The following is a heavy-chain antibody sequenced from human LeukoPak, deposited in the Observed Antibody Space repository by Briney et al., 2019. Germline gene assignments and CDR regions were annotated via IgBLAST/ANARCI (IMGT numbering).Heavy chain of an antibody. CDR1: GGSITDYY. CDR3: ASFPSFGGAFDI. CDR2: IYYSGST. J-gene: IGHJ3*02. V-gene: IGHV4-59*01. Sequence: SETLSLTCTVPGGSITDYYWSWIRQAPGKGLDWIGSIYYSGSTNYNPSLRSRVTLSVDTSKNQFSLRLTSVTAADTAVYFCASFPSFGGAFDIWGQGTMVTVSS. D-gene: IGHD3-3*01.